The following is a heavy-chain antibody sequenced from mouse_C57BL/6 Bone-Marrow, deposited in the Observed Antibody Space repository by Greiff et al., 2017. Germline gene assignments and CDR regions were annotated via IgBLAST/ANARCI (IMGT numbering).Heavy chain of an antibody. CDR3: ARDYRYFDV. V-gene: IGHV1-64*01. J-gene: IGHJ1*03. CDR1: GYTFTSYW. CDR2: IHPNSGST. Sequence: QVHVKQSGAELVKPGASVKLSCKASGYTFTSYWMHWVKQRPGQGLEWIGMIHPNSGSTNYNEKFKSKATLTVDKSSSTAYMQLSSLTSEDSAVYYCARDYRYFDVWGTGTTVTVSS. D-gene: IGHD2-12*01.